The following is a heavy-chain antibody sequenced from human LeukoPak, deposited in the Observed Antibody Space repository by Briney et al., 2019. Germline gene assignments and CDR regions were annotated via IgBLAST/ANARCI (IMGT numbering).Heavy chain of an antibody. D-gene: IGHD6-19*01. CDR3: VRHTTSGWYQVVY. V-gene: IGHV4-59*01. J-gene: IGHJ4*02. CDR2: ITYSGST. Sequence: PSETLSLTCTVSGGSISNYYWSWIRQPPGKGLEWIGYITYSGSTDHNPSLKSRVTISVDASKNQFSLMLTSVTAADTAVYYCVRHTTSGWYQVVYWGQGTLVTVSS. CDR1: GGSISNYY.